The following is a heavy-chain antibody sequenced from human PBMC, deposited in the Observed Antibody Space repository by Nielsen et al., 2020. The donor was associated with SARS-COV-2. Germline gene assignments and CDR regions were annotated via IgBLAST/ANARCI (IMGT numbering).Heavy chain of an antibody. CDR2: ISSSSSYI. Sequence: GGSLRLSCAASGFTFSSYSMNWVRQAPGKGLEWVSSISSSSSYIYYADSVKGRFTISRDNAKNSLYLQMNSLRAEDTALYYCAKLGDYGDYGDAFDIWGQGTMVTVSS. CDR1: GFTFSSYS. D-gene: IGHD4-17*01. J-gene: IGHJ3*02. V-gene: IGHV3-21*04. CDR3: AKLGDYGDYGDAFDI.